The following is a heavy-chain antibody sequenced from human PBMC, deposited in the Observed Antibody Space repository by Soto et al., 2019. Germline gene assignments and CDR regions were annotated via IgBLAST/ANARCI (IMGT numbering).Heavy chain of an antibody. J-gene: IGHJ3*02. CDR1: GFTFTSSA. Sequence: SVKVSCKASGFTFTSSAVQWVRQARGQRLEWIGWIVVGSGNTNYAQKFQERVTITRDMSTSTAYMELSSLRSEDTAVYYCARDSDYYDSSGSPSSAFDIWGQGTMVTVSS. CDR2: IVVGSGNT. V-gene: IGHV1-58*01. CDR3: ARDSDYYDSSGSPSSAFDI. D-gene: IGHD3-22*01.